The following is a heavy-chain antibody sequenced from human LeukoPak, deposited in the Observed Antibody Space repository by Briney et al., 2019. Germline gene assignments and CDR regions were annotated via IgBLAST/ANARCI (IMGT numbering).Heavy chain of an antibody. J-gene: IGHJ4*02. Sequence: GGSLRLSCAASGFTFSSYAMHWVRQAPGKGLEWVAVISYDGSNKYYADSVKGRFTISRDNSKNTLYLQLNSLRAEDTAVYYCATERDSSWTLDSWGQGTLVTVSS. CDR3: ATERDSSWTLDS. CDR2: ISYDGSNK. D-gene: IGHD6-13*01. CDR1: GFTFSSYA. V-gene: IGHV3-30-3*01.